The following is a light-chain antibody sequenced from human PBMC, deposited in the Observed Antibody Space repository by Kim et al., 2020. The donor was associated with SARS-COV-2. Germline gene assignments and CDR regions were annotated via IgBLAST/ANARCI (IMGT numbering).Light chain of an antibody. J-gene: IGKJ4*02. Sequence: VVMTQSPATLSVSPGERATLTCRASESIGSNLAWYQQKPGQAPRLLIYGASTRATGVPGRFSGSGSGTDFTLTISSLQSEDFAVYYCQQYNKWPPLTFGEGTKVDIK. CDR2: GAS. CDR3: QQYNKWPPLT. CDR1: ESIGSN. V-gene: IGKV3-15*01.